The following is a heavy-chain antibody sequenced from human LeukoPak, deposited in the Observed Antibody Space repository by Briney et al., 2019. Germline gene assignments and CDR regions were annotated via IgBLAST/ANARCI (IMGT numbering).Heavy chain of an antibody. CDR3: ARDVRVGFGELLSEDPDY. V-gene: IGHV3-33*01. J-gene: IGHJ4*02. CDR1: GFSFSTYG. D-gene: IGHD3-10*01. CDR2: IWYDGSNK. Sequence: GGSLRLSCAAPGFSFSTYGMHWVRQAPGKGLEWVALIWYDGSNKYYADSVKGRFTISRDNLKNTLFLQMSSLRAEDTAVYYCARDVRVGFGELLSEDPDYWGQGTLVTVSS.